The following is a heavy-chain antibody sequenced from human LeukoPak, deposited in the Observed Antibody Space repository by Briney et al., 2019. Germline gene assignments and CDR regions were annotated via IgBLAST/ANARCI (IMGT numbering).Heavy chain of an antibody. CDR3: AREGFGTNGVYYYYYYMDV. CDR2: IYTSGST. V-gene: IGHV4-61*02. J-gene: IGHJ6*03. Sequence: SETLSLTCTVSGGSISSGSYYWSWIRQPAGKGLEWIGRIYTSGSTNYNPSLESRVTMSVDTSKNQFSLKLSSVTAADTAVYYCAREGFGTNGVYYYYYYMDVWGKGTTVTVSS. CDR1: GGSISSGSYY. D-gene: IGHD2-8*01.